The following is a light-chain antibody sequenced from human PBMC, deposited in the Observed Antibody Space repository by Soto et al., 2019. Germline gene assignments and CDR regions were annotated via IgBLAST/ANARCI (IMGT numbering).Light chain of an antibody. J-gene: IGLJ1*01. CDR3: CSYAGSLYV. Sequence: QSALTQPASLSGSPGQSITISCTGTSSDIGAYDYVSWFQQHPGKAPKLMISEVNNRPSGVSNRFSGSKSGNTAYLTISGLQVEDEAEYYCCSYAGSLYVFGTGTKLTVL. V-gene: IGLV2-14*01. CDR1: SSDIGAYDY. CDR2: EVN.